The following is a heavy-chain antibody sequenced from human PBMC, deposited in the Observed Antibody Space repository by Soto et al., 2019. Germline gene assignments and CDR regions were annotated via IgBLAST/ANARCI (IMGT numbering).Heavy chain of an antibody. CDR2: INPSSKDI. D-gene: IGHD3-10*01. CDR3: AKDLYGDFDY. CDR1: GFTFRSYS. V-gene: IGHV3-21*04. J-gene: IGHJ4*02. Sequence: GGSLRLSCAASGFTFRSYSMNWVRRPPGKGLEWVSYINPSSKDIYYADSVKGRFTISRDNAKNTIYLQINSLKTKDTAVYYCAKDLYGDFDYWGQGTPVTVSS.